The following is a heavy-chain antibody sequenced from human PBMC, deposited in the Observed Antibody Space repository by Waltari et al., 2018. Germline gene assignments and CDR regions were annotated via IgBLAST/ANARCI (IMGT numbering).Heavy chain of an antibody. CDR2: IYSSGSS. J-gene: IGHJ5*02. CDR3: ARVLRSAWGVWFDP. Sequence: QVQLQESGPGLVKPSETLSLTCTVSGGSISRSYWSWIRQPPGKGLEWIGYIYSSGSSNYNPSLKSRVTISVDTSKNQFSLKLNSVTAADTAVYYCARVLRSAWGVWFDPWGPGTLVIVSS. V-gene: IGHV4-59*01. D-gene: IGHD3-16*01. CDR1: GGSISRSY.